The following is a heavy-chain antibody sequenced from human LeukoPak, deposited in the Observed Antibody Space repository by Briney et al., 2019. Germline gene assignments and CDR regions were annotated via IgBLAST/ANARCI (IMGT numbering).Heavy chain of an antibody. CDR3: ARVFYDSSGYYRGRDFDI. CDR2: IYHTGRI. V-gene: IGHV4-59*12. D-gene: IGHD3-22*01. J-gene: IGHJ3*02. Sequence: SETLSLTCTVSGGSIRSYYWSWIRQPPGKGLEFIGNIYHTGRISYNPSLKSRVTISVDTSKNQFSLKLSSVTAADTAVYYCARVFYDSSGYYRGRDFDIWGQGTMVTVSS. CDR1: GGSIRSYY.